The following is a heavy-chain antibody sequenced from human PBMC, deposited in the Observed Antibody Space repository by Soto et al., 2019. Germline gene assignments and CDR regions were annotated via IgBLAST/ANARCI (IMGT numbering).Heavy chain of an antibody. V-gene: IGHV3-7*03. CDR3: TRDIGWYHLDY. CDR1: GLRFRDHW. Sequence: VQLVESGGGLVQSGGSLRLSCAASGLRFRDHWMSWVRQAPGMGLEWVANIKADGSEQYYVDSVKGRFSISRDNAKNSLYLQMSSLRAEDTAVYYCTRDIGWYHLDYWGQGTLVSVSS. D-gene: IGHD1-20*01. J-gene: IGHJ4*02. CDR2: IKADGSEQ.